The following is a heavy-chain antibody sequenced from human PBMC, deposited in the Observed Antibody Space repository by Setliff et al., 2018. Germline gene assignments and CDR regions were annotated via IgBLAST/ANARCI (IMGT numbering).Heavy chain of an antibody. J-gene: IGHJ4*02. CDR2: INTNTGNP. Sequence: GASVKVSCKASGYTFTSYSINWVRQAPGQGLEWMGWINTNTGNPTYAQGFTGRFVFSLDTSVSTAYLQISSLKAEDTAVYYCAREMGVYDSSGYLSYWGQGTPVTVSS. D-gene: IGHD3-22*01. CDR1: GYTFTSYS. CDR3: AREMGVYDSSGYLSY. V-gene: IGHV7-4-1*02.